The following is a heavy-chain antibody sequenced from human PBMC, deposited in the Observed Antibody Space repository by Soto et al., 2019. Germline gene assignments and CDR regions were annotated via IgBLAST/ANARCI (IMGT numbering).Heavy chain of an antibody. D-gene: IGHD5-12*01. J-gene: IGHJ6*02. Sequence: GESLKIYFKGSGYSFSNNLICWVRQMPVKGLEWMGIIYPGDSDTRYTPSFQGQVTFSADRSISTAYMQWTSLKASDTAIYYCARLSGYASDYYYCIDVYGQRTTFAVSS. CDR3: ARLSGYASDYYYCIDV. V-gene: IGHV5-51*01. CDR1: GYSFSNNL. CDR2: IYPGDSDT.